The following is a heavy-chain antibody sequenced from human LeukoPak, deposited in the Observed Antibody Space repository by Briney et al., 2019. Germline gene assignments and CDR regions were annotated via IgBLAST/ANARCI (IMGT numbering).Heavy chain of an antibody. J-gene: IGHJ4*02. CDR2: ISAYNGNT. CDR3: ARQGYGVTSQGAADY. CDR1: GGTFSSYA. D-gene: IGHD4-23*01. Sequence: GASVKVSCKASGGTFSSYAISWVRQAPGQGLEWMGWISAYNGNTNYAQNLQGRVTLTTDTSTSTAYMELRSLRSDDTAVYYCARQGYGVTSQGAADYWGQGTLVTVSS. V-gene: IGHV1-18*01.